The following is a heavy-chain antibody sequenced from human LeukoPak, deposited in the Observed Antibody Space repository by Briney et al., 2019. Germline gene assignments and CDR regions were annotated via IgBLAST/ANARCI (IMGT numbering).Heavy chain of an antibody. Sequence: GGSLRLSCAASGFTFSSYAMSWVRQAPGKGLEWVSAISGSGSTYYADSVKGRFTISRDNSKNTLYLQMNSLRAEDTAVYYCAKDPRYIVVVPAATDNWFDPWGQGTLVTVSS. V-gene: IGHV3-23*01. J-gene: IGHJ5*02. CDR1: GFTFSSYA. D-gene: IGHD2-2*01. CDR3: AKDPRYIVVVPAATDNWFDP. CDR2: ISGSGST.